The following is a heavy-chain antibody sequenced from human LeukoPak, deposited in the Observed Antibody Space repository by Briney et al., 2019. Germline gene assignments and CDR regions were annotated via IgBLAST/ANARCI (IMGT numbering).Heavy chain of an antibody. J-gene: IGHJ4*02. CDR3: AKGRVVVTAPPFDY. Sequence: PGGSLRLSCAASGFTFSSYCMHWVRQPPGKGLEWVGVISYDGSNKYYADSEKGRFTISRDNSKNTLYLRMNSLRAEDRAVYYCAKGRVVVTAPPFDYWGQGTLVTVSS. CDR1: GFTFSSYC. CDR2: ISYDGSNK. V-gene: IGHV3-30*18. D-gene: IGHD2-21*02.